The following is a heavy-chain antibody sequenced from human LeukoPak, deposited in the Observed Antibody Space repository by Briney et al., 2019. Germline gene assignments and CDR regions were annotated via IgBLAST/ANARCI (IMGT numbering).Heavy chain of an antibody. CDR2: INHSGST. CDR1: GGSFSGYY. Sequence: PSETLSLTCAVYGGSFSGYYWSWIRQPPGKGLEWIGEINHSGSTNYNPSLKSRVTISVDTSKNQFSLKLSSVTAADTAVYYCARGNSYGSGTLRPFDYWGQGTLVTVSS. V-gene: IGHV4-34*01. CDR3: ARGNSYGSGTLRPFDY. D-gene: IGHD3-10*01. J-gene: IGHJ4*02.